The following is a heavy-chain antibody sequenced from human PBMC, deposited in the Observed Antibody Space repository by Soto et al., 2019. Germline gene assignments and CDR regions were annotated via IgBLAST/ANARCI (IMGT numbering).Heavy chain of an antibody. CDR2: ISAYNGNT. D-gene: IGHD6-6*01. J-gene: IGHJ6*03. CDR1: GYTFTSYC. Sequence: ASVKVSCKASGYTFTSYCISWVRQAPGQGLEWMGWISAYNGNTNYAQKLQGRVTMTTDTSTSTAYMELRSLRSDDTAVYYCARNGQLVVYYYYYMDVWGKGTTVTVSS. CDR3: ARNGQLVVYYYYYMDV. V-gene: IGHV1-18*01.